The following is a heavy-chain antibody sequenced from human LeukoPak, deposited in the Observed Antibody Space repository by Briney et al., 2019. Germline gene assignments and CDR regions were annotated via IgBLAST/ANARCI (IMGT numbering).Heavy chain of an antibody. CDR1: GFTFDDYA. CDR3: AREGYSSGIDAFDI. Sequence: PGRSLRLSCAASGFTFDDYAMHWVRQAPGKGLEWVSGISWNSGSIGYADSVKGRFTISRDNSKNTLYLQMNSLRAEDTAVYYCAREGYSSGIDAFDIWGQGTMVTVSS. D-gene: IGHD6-19*01. CDR2: ISWNSGSI. J-gene: IGHJ3*02. V-gene: IGHV3-9*01.